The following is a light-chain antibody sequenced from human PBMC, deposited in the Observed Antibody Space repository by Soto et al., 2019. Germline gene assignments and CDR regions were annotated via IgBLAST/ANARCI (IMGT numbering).Light chain of an antibody. J-gene: IGKJ1*01. V-gene: IGKV3-15*01. CDR1: QSVSSN. CDR3: PHYNNWPRT. Sequence: EIVMTQSPATLSVSPGERATLSCRASQSVSSNLAWYQQKPGQAPRLLIYGASTRATGIPAMFSGSGSGTELTLTISSLQSEDFAVYYCPHYNNWPRTFGQGTKVEIK. CDR2: GAS.